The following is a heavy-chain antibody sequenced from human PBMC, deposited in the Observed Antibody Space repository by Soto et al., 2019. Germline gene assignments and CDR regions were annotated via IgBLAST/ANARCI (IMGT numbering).Heavy chain of an antibody. CDR3: AKDEGYSSGWYYYYYGMDV. D-gene: IGHD6-19*01. V-gene: IGHV3-30*18. Sequence: QVQLVESGGGVVQPGRSLRLSCAASGFTFSSYGMHWVRQAPGKGLEWVAVISYDGSNKYYADSVKGRFTISRDNSKNTLYLQMNSLRAEDTAVYYCAKDEGYSSGWYYYYYGMDVWGQRTTVTVSS. CDR2: ISYDGSNK. CDR1: GFTFSSYG. J-gene: IGHJ6*01.